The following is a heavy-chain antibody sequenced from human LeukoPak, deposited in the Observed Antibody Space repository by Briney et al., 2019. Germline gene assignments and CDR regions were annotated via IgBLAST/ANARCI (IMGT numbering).Heavy chain of an antibody. J-gene: IGHJ6*02. Sequence: GGSLRLSCGASGFTFSDSWMSWVRQAPGKGLEWVANMNQDGSEKAYVDSVKGRFAISRDNAKDSLYLQMNSLRAEDTAVYYCATYINWVAGDVWGQGTTVTVSS. CDR2: MNQDGSEK. CDR1: GFTFSDSW. D-gene: IGHD1-1*01. V-gene: IGHV3-7*01. CDR3: ATYINWVAGDV.